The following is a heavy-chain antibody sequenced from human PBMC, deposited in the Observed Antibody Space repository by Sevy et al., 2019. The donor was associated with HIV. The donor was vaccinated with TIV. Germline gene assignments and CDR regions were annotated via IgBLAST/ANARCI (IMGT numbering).Heavy chain of an antibody. CDR1: GFTFRSYS. CDR2: ITSSSSFI. Sequence: GGSLRLSCAASGFTFRSYSMNWVRQAPGRGLEWVSSITSSSSFIFYADSVKGRFTISRDNAKNSLFLQMNSLRAEDTAVYYCARPTSGLSEYEPLDYARFYGMDVWGQGTTVTVSS. CDR3: ARPTSGLSEYEPLDYARFYGMDV. J-gene: IGHJ6*02. V-gene: IGHV3-21*01. D-gene: IGHD3-16*01.